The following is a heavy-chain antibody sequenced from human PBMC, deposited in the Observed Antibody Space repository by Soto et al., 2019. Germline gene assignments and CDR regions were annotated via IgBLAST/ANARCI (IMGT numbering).Heavy chain of an antibody. Sequence: EVQLVESGGGLVQRGGSLRLSCVTSGFTFTDYGMNWVRQAPGKGLEWVSYISSSSSTIYYADSVRGRFTISRDSAKNSLYLQMNSLRDDDTAVYYCARDWTFYYGSGNYYFDYWGQGTLVTVSS. V-gene: IGHV3-48*02. CDR3: ARDWTFYYGSGNYYFDY. J-gene: IGHJ4*02. D-gene: IGHD3-10*01. CDR1: GFTFTDYG. CDR2: ISSSSSTI.